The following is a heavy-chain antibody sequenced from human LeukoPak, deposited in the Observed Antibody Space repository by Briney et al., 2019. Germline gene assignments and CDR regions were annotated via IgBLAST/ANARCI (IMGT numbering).Heavy chain of an antibody. CDR1: GFTFSSYG. Sequence: GGSLRLSCAASGFTFSSYGMSWVRQAPGKGLEWVSSTSDSGGRTYYADSMKGRFTISRDNSKNTLFVQMHSLRAEDTAVYYCAKGMYYYGSGSFDYWGQGTLVTVSS. CDR2: TSDSGGRT. D-gene: IGHD3-10*01. CDR3: AKGMYYYGSGSFDY. J-gene: IGHJ4*02. V-gene: IGHV3-23*01.